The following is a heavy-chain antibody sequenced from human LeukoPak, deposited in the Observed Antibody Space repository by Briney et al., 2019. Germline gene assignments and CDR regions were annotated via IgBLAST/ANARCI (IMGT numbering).Heavy chain of an antibody. CDR3: ARRELKVTTRFDP. CDR1: GGSISSRSYY. J-gene: IGHJ5*02. CDR2: IYYSGST. V-gene: IGHV4-39*01. Sequence: SETLSLTCTVSGGSISSRSYYWGWIRQPPGKGLEWIGSIYYSGSTYYNPSLKSRVTISVDTSKNQFSLKLSSVTAADTAVYYCARRELKVTTRFDPWGQGTLVTVSS. D-gene: IGHD4-11*01.